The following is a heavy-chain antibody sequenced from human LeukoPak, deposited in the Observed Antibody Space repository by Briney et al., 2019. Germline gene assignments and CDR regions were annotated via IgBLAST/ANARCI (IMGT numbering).Heavy chain of an antibody. Sequence: SETLSLTCTVSGYSISSGYYWGWIRQPPGKGLEWIGSIYHSGSAYYNPSLKSRVTISVDTSKNQFSLQLNSVTPEDTAVYYCAREAEITRFDYWGQGTLVTVSS. CDR3: AREAEITRFDY. CDR1: GYSISSGYY. D-gene: IGHD5-24*01. J-gene: IGHJ4*02. V-gene: IGHV4-38-2*02. CDR2: IYHSGSA.